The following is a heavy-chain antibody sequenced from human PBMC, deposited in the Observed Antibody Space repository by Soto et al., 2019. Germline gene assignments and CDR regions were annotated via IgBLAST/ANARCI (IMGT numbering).Heavy chain of an antibody. CDR2: IYYGGGT. CDR3: ARPGRDWGSLDY. V-gene: IGHV4-59*08. J-gene: IGHJ4*02. Sequence: QVQLQESGPGLVKPSETLSLTCTVSGDSISTYYWTWIRQSPGKGLEWIAFIYYGGGTNYNPSLTRRVTISVDTSKNQFSLKLNSVTAADTAVYYCARPGRDWGSLDYWGQGTLVTVSS. CDR1: GDSISTYY. D-gene: IGHD7-27*01.